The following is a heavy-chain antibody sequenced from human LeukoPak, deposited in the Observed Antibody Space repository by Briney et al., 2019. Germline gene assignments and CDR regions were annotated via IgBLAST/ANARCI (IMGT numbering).Heavy chain of an antibody. Sequence: GGSLRLSCAASGFTFSSYAMSWVRQAPGKGLEWVSAISGSGGSTYYADSVKGRFTISRDNSKNTLHLQMNSLRAEDTAVYYCAKGYCSGGSCYPGGFDYWGQGTLVTVSS. CDR2: ISGSGGST. CDR3: AKGYCSGGSCYPGGFDY. J-gene: IGHJ4*02. CDR1: GFTFSSYA. D-gene: IGHD2-15*01. V-gene: IGHV3-23*01.